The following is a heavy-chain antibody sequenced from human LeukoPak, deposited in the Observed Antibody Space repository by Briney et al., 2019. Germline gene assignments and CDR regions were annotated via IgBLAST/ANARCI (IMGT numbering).Heavy chain of an antibody. J-gene: IGHJ4*02. Sequence: PSETLSLTCAVYGGSFSGYYWSWIRQPPGKGLEWIGEINHSGSTNYNPSLKSRVTMSVDTSKNQFSLKLSSVTAADTAVYYCARVYDSIYFDFWGQGTLVTVSS. V-gene: IGHV4-34*01. CDR2: INHSGST. CDR1: GGSFSGYY. D-gene: IGHD3-22*01. CDR3: ARVYDSIYFDF.